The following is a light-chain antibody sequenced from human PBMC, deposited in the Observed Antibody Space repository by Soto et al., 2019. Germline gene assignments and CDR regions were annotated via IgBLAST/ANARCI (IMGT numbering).Light chain of an antibody. CDR2: AAS. Sequence: AIRMIQSPSSLSASTGDRVTITCRASQGISSYLAWYQQKPGKAPKLLIYAASTLQSGVPSRFIGSGSGTDFTLTIGCLQSEDFATYDCQQYYSYPRTFGQRTKVEIK. V-gene: IGKV1-8*01. CDR3: QQYYSYPRT. CDR1: QGISSY. J-gene: IGKJ1*01.